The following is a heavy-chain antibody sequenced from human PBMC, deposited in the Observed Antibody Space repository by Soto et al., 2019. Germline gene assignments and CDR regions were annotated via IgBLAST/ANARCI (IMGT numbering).Heavy chain of an antibody. CDR3: ARGDCSGGSCYPQPLDY. Sequence: GGSLRLSCAASGFTFSSYWMHWVRQAPGKGLVWVSRINSDGSSTSYADSVKGRFTISRDNAKNTLYLQMNSLRAEDTAVYYCARGDCSGGSCYPQPLDYWGQGTLVTVSS. D-gene: IGHD2-15*01. J-gene: IGHJ4*02. CDR2: INSDGSST. CDR1: GFTFSSYW. V-gene: IGHV3-74*01.